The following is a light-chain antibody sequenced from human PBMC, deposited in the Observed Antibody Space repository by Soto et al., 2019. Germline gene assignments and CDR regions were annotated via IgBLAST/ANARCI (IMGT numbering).Light chain of an antibody. Sequence: EIVMTQSPATLSVSPGERATLSCRGSQSVSGNLAWYQQKPGQAPRLLIFGASTRATGIPARFTASGSGTEFTLTISSLQSEDLAVYYCQQYNNWPRGTFGQGTRLEIK. J-gene: IGKJ5*01. CDR1: QSVSGN. CDR3: QQYNNWPRGT. CDR2: GAS. V-gene: IGKV3-15*01.